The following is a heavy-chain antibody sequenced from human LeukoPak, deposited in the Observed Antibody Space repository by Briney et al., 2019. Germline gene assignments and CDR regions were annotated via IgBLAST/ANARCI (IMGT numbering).Heavy chain of an antibody. CDR2: IHTSGST. CDR3: ARRDISSGWSFDY. Sequence: SETLSLTCTVSGGSISTYHWSWIRQPAGKGLEWIGQIHTSGSTNYNPPLKSRVTMSIDTTEDQVSLTIRSVTAADTAFYYCARRDISSGWSFDYWGQGTLVTVSS. V-gene: IGHV4-4*07. J-gene: IGHJ4*02. D-gene: IGHD6-19*01. CDR1: GGSISTYH.